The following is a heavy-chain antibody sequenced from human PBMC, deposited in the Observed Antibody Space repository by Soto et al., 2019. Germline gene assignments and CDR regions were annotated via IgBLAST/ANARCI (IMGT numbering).Heavy chain of an antibody. CDR1: GFPFNTYA. D-gene: IGHD6-25*01. J-gene: IGHJ4*02. Sequence: EVQLVESGGGLIQPGGSRGQPVEASGFPFNTYALNGVGRAPGKGLEWISYISSSSSRIYYADSVKGRFTLSRDNAKNSLYLQMNSLRAEDTAVYYCASDPGIAAAGMDYWGQGTLVTVSS. CDR2: ISSSSSRI. CDR3: ASDPGIAAAGMDY. V-gene: IGHV3-48*03.